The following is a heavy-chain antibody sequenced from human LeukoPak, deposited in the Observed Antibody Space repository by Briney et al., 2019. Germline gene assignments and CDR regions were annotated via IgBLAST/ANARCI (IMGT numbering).Heavy chain of an antibody. D-gene: IGHD1-26*01. CDR2: IYFSGNT. J-gene: IGHJ4*02. V-gene: IGHV4-59*08. Sequence: PSETLSLTCTVSGGSISSYYWSWIRQPPGKGLEWVGYIYFSGNTNYNPSLKSRVTISVDTSKNQFSLELSSVTAADTAVYYCASKLGARTKYYFDYWGRGTLVTVSS. CDR3: ASKLGARTKYYFDY. CDR1: GGSISSYY.